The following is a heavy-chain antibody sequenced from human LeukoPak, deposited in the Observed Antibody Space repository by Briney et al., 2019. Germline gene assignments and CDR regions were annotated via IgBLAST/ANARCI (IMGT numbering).Heavy chain of an antibody. CDR1: GGTFSSYA. D-gene: IGHD3-22*01. Sequence: GSSVKVSCKASGGTFSSYAISWVRQAPGQGLEWMGGIIPIFGTANYAQKFQGRVTITADESTSTAYMELSSLRSEDTAVYYCARSGDTMIVRIGYFDYWGQGTLVTVSS. J-gene: IGHJ4*02. V-gene: IGHV1-69*01. CDR2: IIPIFGTA. CDR3: ARSGDTMIVRIGYFDY.